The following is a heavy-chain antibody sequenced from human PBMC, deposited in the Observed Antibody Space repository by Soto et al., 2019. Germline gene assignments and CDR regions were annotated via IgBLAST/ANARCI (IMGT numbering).Heavy chain of an antibody. Sequence: SVKVSCKASGCTFSSYAISWVRQAPGQGLEWMGGIIPIFGTANYAQKFQGRVTITADKSTSTAYMELSSLRSEDTAVYYCARDRDEAVAGTRPSGYYYYGMDVWGQGTTVTVS. CDR1: GCTFSSYA. V-gene: IGHV1-69*06. CDR3: ARDRDEAVAGTRPSGYYYYGMDV. CDR2: IIPIFGTA. J-gene: IGHJ6*02. D-gene: IGHD6-19*01.